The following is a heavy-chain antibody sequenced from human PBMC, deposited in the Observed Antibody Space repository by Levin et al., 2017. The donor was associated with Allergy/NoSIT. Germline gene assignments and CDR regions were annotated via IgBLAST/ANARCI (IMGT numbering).Heavy chain of an antibody. CDR3: ATSNRNSGWSAFDI. V-gene: IGHV3-33*01. CDR1: GFIISSYG. D-gene: IGHD6-19*01. CDR2: IWSDGSNK. J-gene: IGHJ3*02. Sequence: GGSLRLSCAASGFIISSYGMHWVRQAPGKGLEWVAVIWSDGSNKYHIDSVKGRFTISRDNSKNTLYLQMNSLRAEDTAVYYCATSNRNSGWSAFDIWGQGTMVTVSS.